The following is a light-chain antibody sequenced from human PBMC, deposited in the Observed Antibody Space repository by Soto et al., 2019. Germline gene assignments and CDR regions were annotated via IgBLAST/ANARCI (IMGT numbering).Light chain of an antibody. CDR3: QLRSNWPFMFT. V-gene: IGKV3-11*01. CDR1: QTVSDY. Sequence: EIVLTQSPATLSLSPGERATLSCRASQTVSDYLAWYQQKPGQAPRLLIYDAFNRATGIPGRFSGSGSGTDFTLTISSLEPEDFAVYYCQLRSNWPFMFTFGPGTKVDIK. J-gene: IGKJ3*01. CDR2: DAF.